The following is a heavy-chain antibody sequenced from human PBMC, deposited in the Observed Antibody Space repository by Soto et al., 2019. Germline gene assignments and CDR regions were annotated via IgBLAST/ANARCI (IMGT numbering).Heavy chain of an antibody. V-gene: IGHV1-46*01. Sequence: QVQLVQSGAEVKKPGTSVKVSCKASGDTFTDYYIHWVRQAPGQGLEWMGTVNPSGGHTTYAQHFLGRLTMTRDTSTSTLYMELTSLTSEDTAVYYCARGGHVVVVTAALDFWGQGTLVTVSS. CDR3: ARGGHVVVVTAALDF. J-gene: IGHJ4*02. CDR1: GDTFTDYY. D-gene: IGHD2-21*02. CDR2: VNPSGGHT.